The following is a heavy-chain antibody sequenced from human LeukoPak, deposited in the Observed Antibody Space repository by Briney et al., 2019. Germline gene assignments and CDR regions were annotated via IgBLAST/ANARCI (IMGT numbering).Heavy chain of an antibody. V-gene: IGHV3-30*03. CDR2: ISYDGSNK. Sequence: GGSLRLSCVASGFTFRNYGMHWIRQAPGKGLEWVAVISYDGSNKYYADSVKGRFTISRDNSKNTLYLQMNSLRAEDTAVYYCATAGYYYYGMDVWGQGTTVTVSS. D-gene: IGHD6-19*01. J-gene: IGHJ6*02. CDR3: ATAGYYYYGMDV. CDR1: GFTFRNYG.